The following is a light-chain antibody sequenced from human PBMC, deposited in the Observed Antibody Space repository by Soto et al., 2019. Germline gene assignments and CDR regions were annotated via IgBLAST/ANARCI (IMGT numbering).Light chain of an antibody. CDR1: QSVNNF. J-gene: IGKJ4*01. CDR3: QQRSNWPPALS. Sequence: EVVLTQSPATLSLSPGDRATLCCRAIQSVNNFLAWYQQKPGQTPRLLINDASKRATGIPGRFSGSGSGTDFTPTISSLEPEDFAVYYCQQRSNWPPALSFGGGTKVDI. V-gene: IGKV3-11*01. CDR2: DAS.